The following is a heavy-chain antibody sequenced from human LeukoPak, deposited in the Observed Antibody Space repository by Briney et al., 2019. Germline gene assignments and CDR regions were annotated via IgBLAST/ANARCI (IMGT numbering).Heavy chain of an antibody. CDR1: GFTFSSYA. Sequence: GGSLRLSCAASGFTFSSYAMHWVRQAPGKGLEYVSAISSNGGSTYYANSVKGRFTISRDNSKNTLYLQMGSLRAEDMAVYYCARDGNLLGSLGSSWPHPFDYWGQGTLVTVSS. CDR2: ISSNGGST. V-gene: IGHV3-64*01. D-gene: IGHD6-13*01. CDR3: ARDGNLLGSLGSSWPHPFDY. J-gene: IGHJ4*02.